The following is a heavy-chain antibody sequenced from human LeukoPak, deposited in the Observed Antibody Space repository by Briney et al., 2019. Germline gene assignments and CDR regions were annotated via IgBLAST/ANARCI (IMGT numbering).Heavy chain of an antibody. V-gene: IGHV4-39*01. CDR3: ASPDRYDFWFDP. Sequence: SETLSLTCTVSGGSISSSSYYWVWIRQPPGKGLEWIVSIYYSESTYYNPSLKSRVTISVDTSKNQFSLKLSSVTAADTAVYYCASPDRYDFWFDPWGQGTLVTVSS. CDR1: GGSISSSSYY. D-gene: IGHD3-3*01. J-gene: IGHJ5*02. CDR2: IYYSEST.